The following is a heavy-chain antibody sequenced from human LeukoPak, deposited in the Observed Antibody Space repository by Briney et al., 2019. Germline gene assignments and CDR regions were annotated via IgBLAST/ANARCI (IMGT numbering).Heavy chain of an antibody. J-gene: IGHJ4*02. CDR1: GYVFSSNW. V-gene: IGHV5-51*01. CDR3: ARWAGHSSGWIDY. Sequence: GESLQISCKCFGYVFSSNWITWGRPLPGKGLEWMGIIYPGDSDSRYRPSFQGQVTISAYKSTSTVYLQWRSLKASDTAMYYCARWAGHSSGWIDYWGQGTLVTVSS. D-gene: IGHD6-19*01. CDR2: IYPGDSDS.